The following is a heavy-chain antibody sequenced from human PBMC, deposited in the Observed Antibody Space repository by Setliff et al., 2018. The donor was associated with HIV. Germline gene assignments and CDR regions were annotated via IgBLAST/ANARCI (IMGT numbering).Heavy chain of an antibody. CDR3: AIARGYSYDY. CDR2: VDPEDGET. Sequence: ASVKVSCKASGYTFTDYYIHWVQQAPRKGLAWMGRVDPEDGETIFAERFQGRVTITADTSTDTAYMELRSLRSEDTAIYYCAIARGYSYDYWGQGTLVTVSS. D-gene: IGHD5-18*01. J-gene: IGHJ4*02. V-gene: IGHV1-69-2*01. CDR1: GYTFTDYY.